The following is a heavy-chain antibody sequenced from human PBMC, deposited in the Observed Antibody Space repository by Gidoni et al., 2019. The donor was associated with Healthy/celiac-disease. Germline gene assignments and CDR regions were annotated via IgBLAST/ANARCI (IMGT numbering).Heavy chain of an antibody. CDR1: GGSISISSYY. V-gene: IGHV4-39*01. J-gene: IGHJ4*02. CDR2: IYYSGST. CDR3: ARQTYGDYFDY. Sequence: QLQLQESGPGLVKPSETLSLTCTVSGGSISISSYYWGWIRQPPGKGLEWIGSIYYSGSTYYNPSLKSRVTISVDTSKNQFSLKLSSVTAADTAVYYCARQTYGDYFDYWGQGTLVTVSS. D-gene: IGHD4-17*01.